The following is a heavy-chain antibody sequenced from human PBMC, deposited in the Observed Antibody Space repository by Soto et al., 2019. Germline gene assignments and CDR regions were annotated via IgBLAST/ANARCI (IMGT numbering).Heavy chain of an antibody. CDR3: ARAWGGYGNWNYLLYYYYGMDV. J-gene: IGHJ6*02. CDR1: GGSISSSNW. D-gene: IGHD1-7*01. Sequence: NPSETLSLTCAVSGGSISSSNWWSWVRQPPGKGLEWIGEIYHSGSTNYNPSLKSRVTISVDKSKNQFSLKLSSVTAADTAVYYCARAWGGYGNWNYLLYYYYGMDVWGQGTTVTVSS. CDR2: IYHSGST. V-gene: IGHV4-4*02.